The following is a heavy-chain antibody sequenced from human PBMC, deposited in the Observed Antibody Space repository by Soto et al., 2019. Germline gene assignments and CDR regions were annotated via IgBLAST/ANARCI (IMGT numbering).Heavy chain of an antibody. CDR3: ARAMSSGSCFDY. Sequence: GGSLRLCFAASGFTFRSYWMHWVRQVSGKGLVLVSRVYSDGISTSYAYSVKGRLTISRDNAKNTLYLQMNSLRAEDTTVSYCARAMSSGSCFDYLGHGTLIT. V-gene: IGHV3-74*01. D-gene: IGHD6-19*01. CDR1: GFTFRSYW. CDR2: VYSDGIST. J-gene: IGHJ4*03.